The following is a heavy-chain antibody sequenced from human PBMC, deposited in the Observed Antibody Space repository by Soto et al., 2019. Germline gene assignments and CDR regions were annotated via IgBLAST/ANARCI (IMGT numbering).Heavy chain of an antibody. Sequence: GGSLRLSCAASGFTFSSYGMHWVRHAPGKGLEWVAVISYDGSNKYYADSVKGRFTISRDNSKNTLYLQMNSLRAEDTAVYYCAKEEGEIQLWSGGIDYWGQGTLVTVSS. CDR2: ISYDGSNK. V-gene: IGHV3-30*18. CDR3: AKEEGEIQLWSGGIDY. D-gene: IGHD5-18*01. J-gene: IGHJ4*02. CDR1: GFTFSSYG.